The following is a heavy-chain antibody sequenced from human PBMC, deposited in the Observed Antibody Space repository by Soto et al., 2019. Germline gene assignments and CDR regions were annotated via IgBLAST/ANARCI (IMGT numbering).Heavy chain of an antibody. CDR2: VFSSGST. V-gene: IGHV4-59*08. CDR3: ARRGKKSFYYAMDV. J-gene: IGHJ6*04. CDR1: GGSISSYY. Sequence: QVQLQESGPGLVKPSETLSLTCTVSGGSISSYYWTWVRQSPGKGLEWIGYVFSSGSTNYNPSLESRVTISLDTSKNQFPLQVIAVTAADTDVYYCARRGKKSFYYAMDVWGKGTTVTVSS.